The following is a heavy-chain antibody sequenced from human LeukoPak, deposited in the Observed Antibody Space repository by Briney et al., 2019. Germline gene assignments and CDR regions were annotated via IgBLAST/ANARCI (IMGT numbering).Heavy chain of an antibody. CDR1: GGSFSGYY. CDR2: INHSGST. Sequence: PSETLSLTCAVYGGSFSGYYWSWIRQPPGKGLEWIGEINHSGSTNYNPSLKCRVTISVDTSKNQFSLKLSSVTAADTAVYYCASISSVYCSGGSCYYYYMDVWGKGTTVTVSS. D-gene: IGHD2-15*01. J-gene: IGHJ6*03. CDR3: ASISSVYCSGGSCYYYYMDV. V-gene: IGHV4-34*01.